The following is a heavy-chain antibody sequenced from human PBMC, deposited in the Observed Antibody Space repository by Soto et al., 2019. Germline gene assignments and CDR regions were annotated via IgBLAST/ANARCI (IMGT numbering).Heavy chain of an antibody. V-gene: IGHV1-18*01. Sequence: ASVKVSCQASGYTFTSYGVSWVRQAPGQGLEWMGWISAYNGNTNYAQKLQGRVTMTTDTSTSTAYMELRSLRSDDTAVYYCARGAPYYYDSSGYYYFWYWGQGTLVTVSS. D-gene: IGHD3-22*01. CDR3: ARGAPYYYDSSGYYYFWY. CDR1: GYTFTSYG. CDR2: ISAYNGNT. J-gene: IGHJ4*02.